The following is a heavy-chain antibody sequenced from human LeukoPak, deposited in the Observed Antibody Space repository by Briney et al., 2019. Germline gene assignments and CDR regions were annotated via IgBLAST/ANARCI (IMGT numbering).Heavy chain of an antibody. Sequence: QTGGSLRLSCTASGFTFGDYAMSWVRQAPGKGLEWVGFIRSKAYGGTTEYAASVKGRFTISRDDSKSIAYLQMNSLKTEDTAVYYCTRDPVVDAYSYYFDYWGQGTLVTVSS. J-gene: IGHJ4*02. V-gene: IGHV3-49*04. CDR3: TRDPVVDAYSYYFDY. CDR1: GFTFGDYA. D-gene: IGHD2-15*01. CDR2: IRSKAYGGTT.